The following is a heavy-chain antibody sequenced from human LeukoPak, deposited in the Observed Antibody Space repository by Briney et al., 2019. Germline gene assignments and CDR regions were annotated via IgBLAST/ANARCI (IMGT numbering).Heavy chain of an antibody. CDR1: GFTFGAYW. CDR3: ARDWNGSGTAFDH. CDR2: LNQDGSEK. V-gene: IGHV3-7*05. Sequence: GGSLRLSCAASGFTFGAYWMTWVRQAPGKGLEWVANLNQDGSEKYYVDSVKGRFTISRDNAKNSLSLQMTGLRAEDTAVYYCARDWNGSGTAFDHWGQGTLVTVSS. J-gene: IGHJ4*02. D-gene: IGHD1-1*01.